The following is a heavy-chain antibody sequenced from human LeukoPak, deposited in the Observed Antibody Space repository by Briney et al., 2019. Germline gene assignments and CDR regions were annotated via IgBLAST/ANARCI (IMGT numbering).Heavy chain of an antibody. CDR1: GFTFSSYG. CDR2: IRYEGSNK. CDR3: AKWPAIHAFDI. J-gene: IGHJ3*02. V-gene: IGHV3-30*02. D-gene: IGHD2-2*02. Sequence: GGSLRLSCAASGFTFSSYGMHWVRQAPGKGLDGVACIRYEGSNKYYADSVKGRFTISRDNSKNTLYLQMNSLKAEDTAVYYCAKWPAIHAFDIWGQGTMVTVSS.